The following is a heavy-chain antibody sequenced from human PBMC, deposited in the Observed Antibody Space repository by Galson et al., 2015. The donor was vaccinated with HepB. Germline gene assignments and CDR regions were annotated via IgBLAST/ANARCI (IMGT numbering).Heavy chain of an antibody. D-gene: IGHD3-16*02. CDR1: GDSVSSNSAA. V-gene: IGHV6-1*01. Sequence: CAISGDSVSSNSAAWNWIRQSPSRGLEWLGRAYYRSKWDNDYAVSVKSRITINPDTSKNQFSLQLNSVTPEDTAVYYCARSYPRAFDIWGQWTMVTVSS. J-gene: IGHJ3*02. CDR3: ARSYPRAFDI. CDR2: AYYRSKWDN.